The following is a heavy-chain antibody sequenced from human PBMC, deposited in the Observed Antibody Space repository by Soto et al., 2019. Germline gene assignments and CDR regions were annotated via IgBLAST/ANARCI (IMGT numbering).Heavy chain of an antibody. CDR3: ARGRRSFTIFGVVPYYFDY. D-gene: IGHD3-3*01. CDR2: INHSGST. V-gene: IGHV4-34*01. CDR1: GGSFSGYS. J-gene: IGHJ4*02. Sequence: QVQLQQWGAGLLKPSETLSLTCAVYGGSFSGYSWSWIRQSPGKGLECVGEINHSGSTNYNPSLKSRVTISVDTSKNQFSLKLSSVTAADTAVYYCARGRRSFTIFGVVPYYFDYWGQGTLVTVSS.